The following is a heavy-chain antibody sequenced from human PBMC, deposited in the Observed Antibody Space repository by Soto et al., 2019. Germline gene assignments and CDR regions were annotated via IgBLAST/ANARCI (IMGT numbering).Heavy chain of an antibody. Sequence: GGSLRLSCEASGFTFSSYWMSWVRQPPGKGLEWVANIKQDGSEKYHEDSMKGRFTISRDNAKNSLYLQMNSLRAEDTAVYYCARTGTSHYWGRGTLVTVSS. CDR2: IKQDGSEK. V-gene: IGHV3-7*01. CDR1: GFTFSSYW. CDR3: ARTGTSHY. D-gene: IGHD1-1*01. J-gene: IGHJ4*02.